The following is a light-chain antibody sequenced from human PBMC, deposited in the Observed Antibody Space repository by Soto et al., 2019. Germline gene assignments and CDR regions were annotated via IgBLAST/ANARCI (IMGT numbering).Light chain of an antibody. CDR1: QRVLYRSNNKNY. J-gene: IGKJ1*01. Sequence: DIVMTQSPDSLAVSLGERATINCKSSQRVLYRSNNKNYLAWYQHKPGQAPKLIISWASTREYGVPERFSGSGLGQISVSPSPACMLKMWQFYSCQKYNITPRTFGQGTKVEI. V-gene: IGKV4-1*01. CDR2: WAS. CDR3: QKYNITPRT.